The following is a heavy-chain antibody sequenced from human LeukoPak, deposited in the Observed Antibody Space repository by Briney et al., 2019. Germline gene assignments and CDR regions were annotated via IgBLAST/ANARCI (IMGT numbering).Heavy chain of an antibody. V-gene: IGHV3-30*03. CDR1: GFTFSSYG. CDR3: ATSREYYYGSGYSFDY. Sequence: GGSLRLSCAASGFTFSSYGMHWVRQAPGKGLEWVAVISYDGSNKYYADSVKGRFTISRDNAKNSLYLQMNSLRAEDTAVYYCATSREYYYGSGYSFDYWGQGTLVTVSS. J-gene: IGHJ4*02. D-gene: IGHD3-10*01. CDR2: ISYDGSNK.